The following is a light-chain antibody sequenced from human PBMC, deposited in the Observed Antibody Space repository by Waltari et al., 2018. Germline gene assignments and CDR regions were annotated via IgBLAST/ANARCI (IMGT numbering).Light chain of an antibody. CDR3: QQNSNWHLT. J-gene: IGKJ4*01. V-gene: IGKV3D-15*01. CDR2: GAS. Sequence: EKVMTQSPATLSLSPGERATLSCRASQSVSSSLAWYQQKPGQAPRLLIYGASSRATGIPDRFSGRGSGTEFTLTISSLEPEDVAVYYCQQNSNWHLTFGGGTKVEIK. CDR1: QSVSSS.